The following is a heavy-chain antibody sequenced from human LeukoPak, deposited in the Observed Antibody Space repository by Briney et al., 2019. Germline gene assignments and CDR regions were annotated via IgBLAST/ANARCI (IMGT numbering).Heavy chain of an antibody. D-gene: IGHD1-26*01. J-gene: IGHJ5*02. Sequence: GRSLRLSCAASGFTFSDYGIHWVRQAPGKGLEWVAVIWYDGTNKYYGDSVKGRFTISRDNSKNTLYLQMNSLRAEDTAVYYCAKDRGSYSTTAGSWGQGTLVTVSS. CDR2: IWYDGTNK. CDR1: GFTFSDYG. CDR3: AKDRGSYSTTAGS. V-gene: IGHV3-33*06.